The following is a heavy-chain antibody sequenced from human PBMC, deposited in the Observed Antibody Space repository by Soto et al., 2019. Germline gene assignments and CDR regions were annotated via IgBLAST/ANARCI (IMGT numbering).Heavy chain of an antibody. CDR2: IYSSGDT. J-gene: IGHJ5*02. V-gene: IGHV3-66*01. CDR1: GFSVSDNY. D-gene: IGHD3-16*01. Sequence: GGSLRLSCAASGFSVSDNYMSWVRQAPGKGLEWISVIYSSGDTYYADSVKGRLTISRDNSRNTLYLQINDLRVEDTAIYYCGRDPGYGRGVRFHPWGQGSPVTVAS. CDR3: GRDPGYGRGVRFHP.